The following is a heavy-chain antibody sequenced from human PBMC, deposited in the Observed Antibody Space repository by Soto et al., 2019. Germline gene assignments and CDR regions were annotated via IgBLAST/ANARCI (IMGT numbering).Heavy chain of an antibody. D-gene: IGHD1-26*01. V-gene: IGHV3-23*01. CDR3: AKIRSYSGSFRPPDYYYYGMDV. J-gene: IGHJ6*02. CDR1: GFTFSSYA. Sequence: GGSLRLSCAASGFTFSSYAMSWVRQAPGKGLEWVSAISTSGAGTYYADSVKGRFTISRDNSKSTLFLQMSSLRAEDTAVYYCAKIRSYSGSFRPPDYYYYGMDVWGQGTTVTVSS. CDR2: ISTSGAGT.